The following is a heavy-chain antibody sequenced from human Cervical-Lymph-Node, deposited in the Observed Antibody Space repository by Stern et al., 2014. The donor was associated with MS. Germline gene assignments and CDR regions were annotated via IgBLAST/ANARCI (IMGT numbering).Heavy chain of an antibody. Sequence: QVQLQESGPGLVKPSQTLSLTCSLSGGSISSGLYYWSWIRQPPGKGLEWIGYIYYSGDTYYNPSLKSRLSISVDTSKKQFSLSLSSVTAADTAVYYCARLANDAFDIWGQGTTVIVSS. D-gene: IGHD2-21*01. V-gene: IGHV4-30-4*01. J-gene: IGHJ3*02. CDR2: IYYSGDT. CDR3: ARLANDAFDI. CDR1: GGSISSGLYY.